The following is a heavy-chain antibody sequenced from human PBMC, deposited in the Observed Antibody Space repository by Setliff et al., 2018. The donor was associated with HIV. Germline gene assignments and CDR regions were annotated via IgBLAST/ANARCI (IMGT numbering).Heavy chain of an antibody. D-gene: IGHD2-21*01. V-gene: IGHV1-2*02. J-gene: IGHJ4*01. CDR2: INPETGDP. CDR1: GYRFIGHY. Sequence: WASVKVSCKTSGYRFIGHYLHWVRLAPGQGPEWVGWINPETGDPNYAQKFRGRVLMTRDTPITTAFLHVAKLTSDDTAIYYCATGIPSDLDYWGQGTLVTVSS. CDR3: ATGIPSDLDY.